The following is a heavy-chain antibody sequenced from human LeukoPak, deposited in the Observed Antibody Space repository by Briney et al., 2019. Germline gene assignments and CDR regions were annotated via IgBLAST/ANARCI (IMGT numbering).Heavy chain of an antibody. J-gene: IGHJ4*02. CDR1: GFTFSIYW. D-gene: IGHD2-15*01. CDR3: ARDLSGPSFY. V-gene: IGHV3-7*01. CDR2: IKQDGSET. Sequence: GGSLRLSCVASGFTFSIYWRSWVRQAPGKGLEWVVNIKQDGSETYSVDSVKGRFTISRDNAKNSLYLQMNGLRVEDTAVYYCARDLSGPSFYWGQGTLVTVSS.